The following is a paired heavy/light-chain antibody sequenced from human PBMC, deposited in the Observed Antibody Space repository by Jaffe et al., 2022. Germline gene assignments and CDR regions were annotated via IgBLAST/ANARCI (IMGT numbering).Light chain of an antibody. Sequence: DIQLTQSPSFLSASVGDTVTITCRASQGISNYLAWYQRKPGKAPELLVHAASTLQTGVPSRFRGSGSGTEFTLTIGSLQPEDFATYYCQQFKSYPLAFGGGTKVEIK. CDR3: QQFKSYPLA. V-gene: IGKV1-9*01. CDR1: QGISNY. J-gene: IGKJ4*01. CDR2: AAS.
Heavy chain of an antibody. V-gene: IGHV1-46*03. CDR3: ARDMGDRSDSQDEYQNPAEDVFDI. CDR2: INPGGVTR. J-gene: IGHJ3*02. D-gene: IGHD3-16*01. Sequence: QVQLVQSGSEVKKPGASVKVSCTASGNSFGSYSIHWVRQAPGQGFEWLGIINPGGVTRSYAQKFQGRVTMTSDTSTRTVSMVLTSLTSDDTAVYFCARDMGDRSDSQDEYQNPAEDVFDIWGQGTMVTVSS. CDR1: GNSFGSYS.